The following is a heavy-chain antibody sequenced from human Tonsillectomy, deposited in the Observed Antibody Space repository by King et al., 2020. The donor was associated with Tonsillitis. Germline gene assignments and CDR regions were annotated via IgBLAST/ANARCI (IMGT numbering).Heavy chain of an antibody. CDR3: AIPPGVYYYGLDV. J-gene: IGHJ6*02. CDR1: GFTFSNYA. Sequence: VQLVESGGGLVQPGGSLRLSCVASGFTFSNYAMSWVRQAPGKGLEWVSVIYGGGSGTYYTDSVEGRFTISRDNSKNTLYLQMNYLRVEDTAVYYCAIPPGVYYYGLDVWGQGTTVTVSS. D-gene: IGHD7-27*01. V-gene: IGHV3-23*03. CDR2: IYGGGSGT.